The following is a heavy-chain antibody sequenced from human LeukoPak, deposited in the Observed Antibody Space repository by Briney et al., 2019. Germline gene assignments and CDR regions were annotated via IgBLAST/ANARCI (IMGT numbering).Heavy chain of an antibody. CDR3: AKEAQSSGRYLPEYYFDS. D-gene: IGHD3-22*01. Sequence: PGRSLRLSCEGSGFDFSRYGMHWVRQAPGKGLEWVAMIRFDESNKYYVDSVQGRFTISRDNSKNMMYLQMNSLRVEDTAVYYCAKEAQSSGRYLPEYYFDSWGQGTLVTVSS. V-gene: IGHV3-33*06. CDR2: IRFDESNK. J-gene: IGHJ4*02. CDR1: GFDFSRYG.